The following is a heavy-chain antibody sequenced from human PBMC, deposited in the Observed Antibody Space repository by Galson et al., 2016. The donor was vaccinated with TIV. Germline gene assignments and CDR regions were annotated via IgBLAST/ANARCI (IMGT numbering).Heavy chain of an antibody. CDR2: INTYNGNT. CDR1: GYSFTTYG. Sequence: SVKVSCKASGYSFTTYGISWVRQAPGQGLEWMGWINTYNGNTNSAQNLQDRVTMTTDTSTSTAYMELRTLKSDDTAVYYCARDQSLPLGDLPFQYYYYGMDVWGQGTTVTVSS. J-gene: IGHJ6*02. CDR3: ARDQSLPLGDLPFQYYYYGMDV. V-gene: IGHV1-18*01. D-gene: IGHD3-16*02.